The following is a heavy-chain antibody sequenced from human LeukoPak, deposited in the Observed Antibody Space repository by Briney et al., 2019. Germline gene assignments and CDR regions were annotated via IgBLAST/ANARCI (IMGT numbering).Heavy chain of an antibody. V-gene: IGHV3-21*01. CDR3: ARRIVVVPAAAFEY. CDR1: GFTSSSHS. CDR2: ISSSSSYI. Sequence: PGGSLRLSCAASGFTSSSHSINWVPQAPGKGLERGSSISSSSSYIYYADSVKGRFTISRGNAKNSLYLQMNSLRAEDTAVYYCARRIVVVPAAAFEYWGRGTLVSVSS. D-gene: IGHD2-2*01. J-gene: IGHJ4*02.